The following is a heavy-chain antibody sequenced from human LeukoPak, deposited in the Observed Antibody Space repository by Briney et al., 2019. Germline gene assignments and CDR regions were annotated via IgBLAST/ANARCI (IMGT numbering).Heavy chain of an antibody. V-gene: IGHV3-21*01. D-gene: IGHD6-19*01. CDR3: ARVAEDSSGWYGWDPYYFDY. J-gene: IGHJ4*02. CDR2: FSSSSSYI. CDR1: GFTFSRYS. Sequence: PGGSLRLSCAASGFTFSRYSMNWVRQAPGKGLEWASSFSSSSSYIYYADSVEGRFTVSRDNAKNSLYLQMNSLRAEDTAVYYCARVAEDSSGWYGWDPYYFDYWGQGTLVTVSS.